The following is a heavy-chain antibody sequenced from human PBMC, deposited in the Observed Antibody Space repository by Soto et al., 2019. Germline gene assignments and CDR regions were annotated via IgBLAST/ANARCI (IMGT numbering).Heavy chain of an antibody. V-gene: IGHV3-23*01. CDR3: AASAEQLEYYGMDV. D-gene: IGHD6-6*01. CDR2: ISGSGGST. CDR1: GFTFSSYA. Sequence: GGSLRLPCAASGFTFSSYAMSWVRQAPGKGLEWVSAISGSGGSTYYADSVKGRFTISRDNSKNTLYLQMNSLRAEDTAVYYCAASAEQLEYYGMDVWGQGTTVTVSS. J-gene: IGHJ6*02.